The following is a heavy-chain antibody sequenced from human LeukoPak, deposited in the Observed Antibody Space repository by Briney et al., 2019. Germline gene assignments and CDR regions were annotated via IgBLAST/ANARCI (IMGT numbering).Heavy chain of an antibody. V-gene: IGHV3-7*01. CDR3: ARVQWELRGVGSYFEY. CDR1: GFTFSSYW. Sequence: GGSLRLSCVVSGFTFSSYWMSWVRQAPGKGLEWVADIKQDGSEKYYVDSVKGRFTMSRDNAKNSLYLQMNSLRAEDTAVYYCARVQWELRGVGSYFEYWGQGALVTVSS. J-gene: IGHJ4*02. D-gene: IGHD1-26*01. CDR2: IKQDGSEK.